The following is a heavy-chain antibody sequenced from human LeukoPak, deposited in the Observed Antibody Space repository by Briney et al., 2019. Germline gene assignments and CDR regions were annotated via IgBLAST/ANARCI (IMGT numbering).Heavy chain of an antibody. CDR2: IYSSGST. CDR1: GGSIRSYY. D-gene: IGHD6-13*01. CDR3: ARAHTSSWYMDY. J-gene: IGHJ4*02. V-gene: IGHV4-59*01. Sequence: SETLSLTCTVSGGSIRSYYWSWIRQPPRKGLEWIGYIYSSGSTNYNPSLKSRVTISLDTSKNQLSLNLNSVTAADTAVYYCARAHTSSWYMDYWGQGTLVTVSA.